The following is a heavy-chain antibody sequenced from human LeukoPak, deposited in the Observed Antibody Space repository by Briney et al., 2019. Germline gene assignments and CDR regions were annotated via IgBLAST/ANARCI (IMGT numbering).Heavy chain of an antibody. CDR3: ARQTVYDSWAFDI. V-gene: IGHV1-18*01. CDR2: ICAYNGNI. J-gene: IGHJ3*02. D-gene: IGHD3-22*01. Sequence: ASVKVSCKASGYTFTSYGISWVRQAPGQGLEWMGWICAYNGNINYAQKLQGRVTMTTDTSTSTAYMELRSLRSDDTAVYYCARQTVYDSWAFDIWGQGTMVTVSS. CDR1: GYTFTSYG.